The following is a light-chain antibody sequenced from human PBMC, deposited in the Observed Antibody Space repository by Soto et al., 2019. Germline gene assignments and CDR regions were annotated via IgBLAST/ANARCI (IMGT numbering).Light chain of an antibody. Sequence: QSVLTQPDSVSGSPGQSIIISCTGPSSDFGDSDFVSWFQQHPGKAPKVLIYDVSNRPSGVSDRFSGSKSANTASLTISGLQAEDEADYYCSSYMSSTTSYVFGSGTKVTVL. J-gene: IGLJ1*01. V-gene: IGLV2-14*01. CDR3: SSYMSSTTSYV. CDR2: DVS. CDR1: SSDFGDSDF.